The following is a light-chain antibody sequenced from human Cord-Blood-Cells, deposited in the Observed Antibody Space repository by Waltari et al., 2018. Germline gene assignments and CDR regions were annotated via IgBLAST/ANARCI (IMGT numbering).Light chain of an antibody. Sequence: QSVLTLPPSVSAAPGPRVTISCTGSGSNIGAGSAVHWYQQLPGTAPKLLIYGNSNRPSGVPDRFSGSKSGTSASLAITGLQAEDEADYYCQSYDSSHVVFGGGTKLTVL. CDR3: QSYDSSHVV. V-gene: IGLV1-40*01. CDR1: GSNIGAGSA. CDR2: GNS. J-gene: IGLJ2*01.